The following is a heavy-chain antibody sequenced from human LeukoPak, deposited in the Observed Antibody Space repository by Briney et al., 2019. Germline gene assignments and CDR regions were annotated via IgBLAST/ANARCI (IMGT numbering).Heavy chain of an antibody. CDR2: ISWNSGSI. D-gene: IGHD2-2*01. Sequence: GGSLRLSCAASGFTFDDYAMHWVWQAPGKGLEWVSGISWNSGSIGYADSVKGRFTISRDNAKNSLYLQMNSLRAEDTALYYCAKDACFGCYPYGWFDPWGQGTLVTVSS. V-gene: IGHV3-9*01. CDR3: AKDACFGCYPYGWFDP. J-gene: IGHJ5*02. CDR1: GFTFDDYA.